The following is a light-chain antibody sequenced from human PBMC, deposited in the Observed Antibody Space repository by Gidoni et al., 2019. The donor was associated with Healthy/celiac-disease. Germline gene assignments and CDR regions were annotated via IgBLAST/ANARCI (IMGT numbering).Light chain of an antibody. CDR3: QQSYRTPYT. V-gene: IGKV1-39*01. J-gene: IGKJ2*01. CDR2: AAS. Sequence: DIQMTQSPSSLSASVGDRVTITFRASQSISSYLHWYQQKPGKAPKLLIYAASSLQSGVPSRFSGSGSGTDVTLTISSLQPEDFATYYCQQSYRTPYTFGQGTKLEIK. CDR1: QSISSY.